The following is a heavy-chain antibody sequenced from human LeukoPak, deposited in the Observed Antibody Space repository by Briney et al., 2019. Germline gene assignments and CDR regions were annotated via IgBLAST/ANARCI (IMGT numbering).Heavy chain of an antibody. V-gene: IGHV3-64D*06. J-gene: IGHJ4*02. D-gene: IGHD6-13*01. CDR2: ISSNGGST. Sequence: GPLRLSCSASGFPFISSAMHWIRQPPGKGLQYVSAISSNGGSTYHADSVKGRFTISRDNSKNTLYLQMSSLRAEDTAVYYCVKSPSNSWHIDYWGQGTLVTVSS. CDR3: VKSPSNSWHIDY. CDR1: GFPFISSA.